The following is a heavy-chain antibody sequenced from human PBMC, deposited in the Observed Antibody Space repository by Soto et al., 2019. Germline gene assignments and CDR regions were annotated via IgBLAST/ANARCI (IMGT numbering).Heavy chain of an antibody. Sequence: SETLSLTCTVSGGSISRYYWSWIRQPPGKGLEWIGYIYYSGSTNYNPSLKSRVTISVDTSKNQFSLKLSSVTAADTAVYYCARHYSGYDYDGYYYYYYMDVWGKGTTVTVSS. CDR3: ARHYSGYDYDGYYYYYYMDV. J-gene: IGHJ6*03. CDR2: IYYSGST. D-gene: IGHD5-12*01. CDR1: GGSISRYY. V-gene: IGHV4-59*08.